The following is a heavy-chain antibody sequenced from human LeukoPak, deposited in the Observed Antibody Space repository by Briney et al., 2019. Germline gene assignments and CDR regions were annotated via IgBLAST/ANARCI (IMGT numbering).Heavy chain of an antibody. CDR1: GFTFSSYG. V-gene: IGHV3-30*18. CDR2: ISNDGSNK. CDR3: AKDVIFWSGTLDY. Sequence: GGSLRLSCAASGFTFSSYGMHWVRQAPGKGLEWVAVISNDGSNKFYADSVKGRFTISRDNSKNTLYLQMNSLRAEDTAVYYCAKDVIFWSGTLDYWGQGTLVTVSP. J-gene: IGHJ4*02. D-gene: IGHD3-3*01.